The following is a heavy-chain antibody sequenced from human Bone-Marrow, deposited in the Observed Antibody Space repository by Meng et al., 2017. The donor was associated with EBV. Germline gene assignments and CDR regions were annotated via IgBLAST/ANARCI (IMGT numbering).Heavy chain of an antibody. CDR1: GASISSGYW. V-gene: IGHV4-4*02. CDR3: AASPGWWRLDY. Sequence: QLELQVAGPGLVKPSGTLSLTCAVSGASISSGYWWTWVRQPPGKGLEWIGEVSHSGSTNYNPSLKSRVTISLDKSENQFFLKVTSVTAADTAVYYCAASPGWWRLDYWGQGTLVTVSS. D-gene: IGHD6-19*01. J-gene: IGHJ4*02. CDR2: VSHSGST.